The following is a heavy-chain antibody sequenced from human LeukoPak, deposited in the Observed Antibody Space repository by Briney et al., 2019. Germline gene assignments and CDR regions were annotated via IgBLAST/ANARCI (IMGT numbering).Heavy chain of an antibody. CDR1: GYGFSNYW. J-gene: IGHJ4*02. CDR2: IYPGDYET. CDR3: AIPPGYCGNDCSFDH. Sequence: GESLKISCDGSGYGFSNYWIGWVRQMPGKGLEWMGIIYPGDYETRYSPSFQGLVTISVDKSISTAYLQWSSLKASDTAMYYCAIPPGYCGNDCSFDHWGQGTLVTVSS. V-gene: IGHV5-51*01. D-gene: IGHD2-21*02.